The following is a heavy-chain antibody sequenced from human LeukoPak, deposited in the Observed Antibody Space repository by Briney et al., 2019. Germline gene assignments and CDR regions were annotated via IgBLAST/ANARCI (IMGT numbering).Heavy chain of an antibody. J-gene: IGHJ3*02. V-gene: IGHV1-18*01. CDR3: AILVGVLTGPDAFDI. D-gene: IGHD3-9*01. CDR1: GYTFTSYG. Sequence: GASVKVSCKASGYTFTSYGISWVRQAPGQGLEWMGWISAYSGNTNYAQKLQGRVTMTTDTSTSTAYMELRSLRSDDTAVYYCAILVGVLTGPDAFDIWGQGTMVTVSS. CDR2: ISAYSGNT.